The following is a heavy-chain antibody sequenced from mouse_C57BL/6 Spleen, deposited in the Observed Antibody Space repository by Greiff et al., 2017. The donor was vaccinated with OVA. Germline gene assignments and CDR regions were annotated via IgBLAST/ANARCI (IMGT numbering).Heavy chain of an antibody. CDR3: ARLRLLFYAMDY. Sequence: EVHLVESGGGLVKPGGSLKLSCAASGFTFSDYGMHWVRQAPEKGLEWVAYISSGSSTIYYADTVKGRFTISRDNAKNTLFLQMTSLRSEDTAMYYCARLRLLFYAMDYWGQGTSVTVSS. D-gene: IGHD2-3*01. CDR2: ISSGSSTI. J-gene: IGHJ4*01. CDR1: GFTFSDYG. V-gene: IGHV5-17*01.